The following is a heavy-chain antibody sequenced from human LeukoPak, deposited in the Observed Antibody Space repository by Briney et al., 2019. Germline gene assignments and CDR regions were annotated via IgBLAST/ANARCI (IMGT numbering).Heavy chain of an antibody. CDR2: ISTSSSTT. V-gene: IGHV3-48*01. J-gene: IGHJ4*02. CDR3: ARRLRSGWYYFDY. D-gene: IGHD6-19*01. Sequence: PGGSLRLSCAASGFTFSTYAMNWVRQAPGKGQEWVSYISTSSSTTYYADSVKGRFTISRDNAKKSLFLQMNSLRAEDTAVYYCARRLRSGWYYFDYWGQGTLVSVSS. CDR1: GFTFSTYA.